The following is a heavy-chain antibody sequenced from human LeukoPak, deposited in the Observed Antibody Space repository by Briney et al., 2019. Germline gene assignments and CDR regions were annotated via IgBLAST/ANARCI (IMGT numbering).Heavy chain of an antibody. CDR2: ISTGGSYI. D-gene: IGHD3-22*01. Sequence: GGSLRLSCAASGFTFTSYNMNWVRQAPGRGLEWVSCISTGGSYIYYVDSVKGRFTISRDNAKNSVYLQMNSLRVEDTAVYYCARDSTYDCSGYHSMRYYYGMDVWGQGTTVTVSS. V-gene: IGHV3-21*01. CDR3: ARDSTYDCSGYHSMRYYYGMDV. CDR1: GFTFTSYN. J-gene: IGHJ6*02.